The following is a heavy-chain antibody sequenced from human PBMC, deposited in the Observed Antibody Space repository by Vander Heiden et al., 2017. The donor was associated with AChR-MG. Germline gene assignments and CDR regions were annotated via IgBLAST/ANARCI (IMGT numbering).Heavy chain of an antibody. CDR1: GGSISSSSYY. Sequence: QLQLQESGPGLVKTSENLSLTCTVSGGSISSSSYYWGWIRPPPGKGREWIGSINYIGSTYYNPSLKSRVTISVYTSKNQFSLKLSSGTAADTAVYYCARQELLWFGESADWFDPWGQGTLVTVSS. J-gene: IGHJ5*02. CDR2: INYIGST. V-gene: IGHV4-39*01. D-gene: IGHD3-10*01. CDR3: ARQELLWFGESADWFDP.